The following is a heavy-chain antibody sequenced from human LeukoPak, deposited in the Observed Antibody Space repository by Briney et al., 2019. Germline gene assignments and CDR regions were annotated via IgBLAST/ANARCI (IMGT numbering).Heavy chain of an antibody. D-gene: IGHD3-10*01. J-gene: IGHJ4*02. V-gene: IGHV3-74*01. CDR2: VKTDGNGI. CDR1: GFTFTDFW. CDR3: ARQAGSGFDY. Sequence: GGSLRLSCVVSGFTFTDFWMHWVRQAPGKGLVWVSRVKTDGNGINYGDSVKGRFTISRDNAKNTLYLQMNSLRAEDTAVYYCARQAGSGFDYWGQGSLVTVSS.